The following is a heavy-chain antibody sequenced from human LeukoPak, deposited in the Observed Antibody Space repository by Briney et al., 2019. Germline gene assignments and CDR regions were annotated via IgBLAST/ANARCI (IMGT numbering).Heavy chain of an antibody. Sequence: SETLSLTCTVSGGSISSTIYYWGWIRQPPGKGLEWIGSIYYRGSTYYNPSLKSRVTISVDTSKNQFSLKLSSVTAADTAVYYCARQGGYYGSGSPRARTRPRAPFDPWGQGTLVTVSS. CDR1: GGSISSTIYY. J-gene: IGHJ5*02. V-gene: IGHV4-39*07. D-gene: IGHD3-10*01. CDR3: ARQGGYYGSGSPRARTRPRAPFDP. CDR2: IYYRGST.